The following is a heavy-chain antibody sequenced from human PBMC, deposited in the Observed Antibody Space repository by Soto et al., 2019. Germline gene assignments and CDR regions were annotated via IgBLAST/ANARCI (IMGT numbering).Heavy chain of an antibody. CDR1: GFTFSSYA. J-gene: IGHJ5*02. D-gene: IGHD4-17*01. CDR3: ARDYGDLEEHGWFDP. V-gene: IGHV3-30-3*01. CDR2: ISYDGSNK. Sequence: GGSLRLSCAASGFTFSSYAMHWVRQAPGKGLEWVAVISYDGSNKYYADSVKGRFTISRDNSKNTLYLQMNSLRAEDTAVYYCARDYGDLEEHGWFDPWGQGTLVTVSS.